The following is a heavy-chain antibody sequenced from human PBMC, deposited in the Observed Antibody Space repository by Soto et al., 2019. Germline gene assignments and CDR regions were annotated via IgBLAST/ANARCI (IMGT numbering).Heavy chain of an antibody. Sequence: ASVKVSCKASGYTFTGYYMHWVRQAPGQGLEWMGWINPNSGGTNYAQRFQGRVTMTRDTSINTAYMELSRLRSDDTAVYYCAYLEPAAANYYYGMDVWGQGTTVTVSS. CDR2: INPNSGGT. J-gene: IGHJ6*02. D-gene: IGHD2-2*01. V-gene: IGHV1-2*02. CDR1: GYTFTGYY. CDR3: AYLEPAAANYYYGMDV.